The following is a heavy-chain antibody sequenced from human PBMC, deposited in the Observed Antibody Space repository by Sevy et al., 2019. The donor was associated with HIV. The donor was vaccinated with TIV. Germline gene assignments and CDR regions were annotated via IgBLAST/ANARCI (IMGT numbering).Heavy chain of an antibody. D-gene: IGHD3-3*01. Sequence: SESLSLTCTVSGGSISSYYLSWIRQPAGKGLEWIGRIYTSGSTNYNPSLQRRVTMSVDTSKNQFSLKLSSVTAADTAVYYCARDTIFGENWFDPWGQRTLVTVSS. J-gene: IGHJ5*02. V-gene: IGHV4-4*07. CDR1: GGSISSYY. CDR3: ARDTIFGENWFDP. CDR2: IYTSGST.